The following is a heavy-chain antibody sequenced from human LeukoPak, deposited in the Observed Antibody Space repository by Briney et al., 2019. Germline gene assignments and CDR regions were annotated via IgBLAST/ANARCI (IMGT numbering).Heavy chain of an antibody. CDR2: TYSRSTWYN. Sequence: SQTLSLTCAISGDSVSSSSVTWNWIRQSPSRGLEWLGRTYSRSTWYNDYAVSVRGRITVNPDTSKNQFSLHLNSVTPEDTAVYYCARRLTQYDCFDPWGQGILVTVSS. V-gene: IGHV6-1*01. CDR3: ARRLTQYDCFDP. J-gene: IGHJ5*02. D-gene: IGHD2-2*01. CDR1: GDSVSSSSVT.